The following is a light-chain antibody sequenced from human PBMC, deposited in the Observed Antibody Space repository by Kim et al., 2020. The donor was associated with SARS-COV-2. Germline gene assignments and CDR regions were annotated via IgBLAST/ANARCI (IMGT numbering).Light chain of an antibody. CDR2: GAS. V-gene: IGKV3-15*01. J-gene: IGKJ4*01. CDR1: QSVSRN. Sequence: LYVPPGERATLSCRASQSVSRNLAWYQQVPGQPPRLLIYGASTRATGVPARFSGSGSGTEFTLTISNLQSEDFAIYFCQQYDSWLTFGGGTKVEI. CDR3: QQYDSWLT.